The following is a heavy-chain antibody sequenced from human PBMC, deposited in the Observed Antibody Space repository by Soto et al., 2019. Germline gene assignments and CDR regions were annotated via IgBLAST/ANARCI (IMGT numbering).Heavy chain of an antibody. J-gene: IGHJ4*02. V-gene: IGHV3-33*01. CDR1: GFTFSSYG. Sequence: GGSLRLSCAASGFTFSSYGMHWVRQAPGKGLEWVAVIWYDGSNKYYADSVKGRFTISRDNSKNTLYLQMNSLRAEDTAVYYCARDGLLLGAPIVVVPAARRGFDYWGQGTLVTVSS. CDR3: ARDGLLLGAPIVVVPAARRGFDY. CDR2: IWYDGSNK. D-gene: IGHD2-2*01.